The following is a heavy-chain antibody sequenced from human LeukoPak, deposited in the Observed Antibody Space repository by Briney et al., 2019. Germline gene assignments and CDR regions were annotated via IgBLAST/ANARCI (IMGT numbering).Heavy chain of an antibody. CDR3: ARDNDSDY. CDR2: IYPGGGST. CDR1: GYTFTSYY. D-gene: IGHD2-8*01. V-gene: IGHV1-46*01. Sequence: GASVKVSCKASGYTFTSYYIHWVRQAPRQGLEWMGIIYPGGGSTSYAQKFQGRVTMTRDMSTSTVYMELSSLRSEDTAVYYCARDNDSDYWGQGTLVTVSS. J-gene: IGHJ4*02.